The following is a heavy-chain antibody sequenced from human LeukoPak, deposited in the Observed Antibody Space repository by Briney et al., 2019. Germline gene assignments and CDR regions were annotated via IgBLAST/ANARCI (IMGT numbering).Heavy chain of an antibody. J-gene: IGHJ3*02. Sequence: ASVKVSCKASGGTFSSYAISWVRQAPGQGLEWMGGIIPIFGTANYAQKFQGRVTITADESTSTAYMELRSLRSDDTAVYYCARDWGSGSPIDAFDIWGQGTMVTVSS. CDR2: IIPIFGTA. CDR3: ARDWGSGSPIDAFDI. CDR1: GGTFSSYA. D-gene: IGHD3-16*01. V-gene: IGHV1-69*13.